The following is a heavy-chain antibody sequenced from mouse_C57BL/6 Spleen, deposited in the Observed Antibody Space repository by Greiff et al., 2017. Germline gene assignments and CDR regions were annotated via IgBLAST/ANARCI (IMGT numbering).Heavy chain of an antibody. D-gene: IGHD1-1*01. Sequence: EVQLVESGPELVKPGASVKISCKASGYSFTDYNMNWVKQSNGKSLEWIGVINPNYGTTSYNQKFKGKATLTVDQSSSTAYMQLNSLTSEDSAVYYCARSGYYGSSQAWFAYWGQGTLVTVSA. J-gene: IGHJ3*01. CDR1: GYSFTDYN. CDR2: INPNYGTT. CDR3: ARSGYYGSSQAWFAY. V-gene: IGHV1-39*01.